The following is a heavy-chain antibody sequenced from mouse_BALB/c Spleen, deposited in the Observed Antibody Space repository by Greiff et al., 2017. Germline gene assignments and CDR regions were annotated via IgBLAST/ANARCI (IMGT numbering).Heavy chain of an antibody. Sequence: QVQLQQSGAELVKPGASVKLSCKASGYTFTSYDINWVRQRPEQGLEWIGWIFPGDGSTKYNEKFKDKATLTTDKSSSTAYMQLSRMTSEDSAVYFCARFYYGSSYGFAYWGQGTLVTVSA. V-gene: IGHV1S56*01. D-gene: IGHD1-1*01. CDR1: GYTFTSYD. CDR3: ARFYYGSSYGFAY. J-gene: IGHJ3*01. CDR2: IFPGDGST.